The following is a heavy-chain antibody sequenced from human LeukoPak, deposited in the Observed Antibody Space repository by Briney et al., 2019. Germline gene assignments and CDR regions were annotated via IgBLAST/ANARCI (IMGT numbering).Heavy chain of an antibody. J-gene: IGHJ4*02. CDR2: IRQDGGDE. V-gene: IGHV3-7*01. Sequence: GGSLRLSCAASGFTFSSYWMSWVRQAPGKGLEWVANIRQDGGDEYYVYPVKGRFTIYRDNAKNSLYLQMDALRVEDTAFYYCARDWVSLSSGRVFDYWGQGTLVTVSS. CDR1: GFTFSSYW. CDR3: ARDWVSLSSGRVFDY. D-gene: IGHD3-22*01.